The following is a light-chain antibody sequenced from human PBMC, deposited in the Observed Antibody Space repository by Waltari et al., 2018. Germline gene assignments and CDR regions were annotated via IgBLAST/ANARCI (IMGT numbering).Light chain of an antibody. Sequence: EIVLTQSPGTLSLSPGQRAILSCRANQSVGRTLACYQQQPGQAPRLLIYGASNRATGIPDRFSGRGSGTYFSITISLLEPEDFSVYYCQHYVRLPVTFGQGTRVEI. CDR2: GAS. CDR3: QHYVRLPVT. V-gene: IGKV3-20*01. J-gene: IGKJ1*01. CDR1: QSVGRT.